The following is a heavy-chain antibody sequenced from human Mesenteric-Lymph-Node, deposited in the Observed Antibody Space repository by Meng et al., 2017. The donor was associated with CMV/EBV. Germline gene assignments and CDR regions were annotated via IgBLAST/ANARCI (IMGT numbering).Heavy chain of an antibody. Sequence: GGSLRLSCAASGFTFSSYGMHWVRQAPGKGLEWVAVIWYDGSNKYYADSVKGRFTISRDNSKNTLFLQMNGLRGDDTAIYYCARENDYNNYFDYWGRGTQVTVSS. J-gene: IGHJ4*02. CDR1: GFTFSSYG. CDR3: ARENDYNNYFDY. CDR2: IWYDGSNK. D-gene: IGHD4-11*01. V-gene: IGHV3-33*01.